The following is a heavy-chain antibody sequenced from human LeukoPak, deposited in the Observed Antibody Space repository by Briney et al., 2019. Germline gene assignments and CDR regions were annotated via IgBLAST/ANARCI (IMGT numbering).Heavy chain of an antibody. CDR2: INPSGGST. Sequence: ASVTVSCKASGYTFTNYYLHWVRQAPGQGLEWMGVINPSGGSTSYAQKFQGRVTMTRDTSTSTVYMDLSSLRSEDTAVYYCARAVRQLVDFDYWGQGTLVTVSS. CDR1: GYTFTNYY. CDR3: ARAVRQLVDFDY. V-gene: IGHV1-46*01. J-gene: IGHJ4*02. D-gene: IGHD6-13*01.